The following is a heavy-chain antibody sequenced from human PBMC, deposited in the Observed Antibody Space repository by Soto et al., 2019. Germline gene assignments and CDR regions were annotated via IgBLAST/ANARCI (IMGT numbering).Heavy chain of an antibody. Sequence: ASVKVSCKASGYTFTSYDSNWVRQATGQGLEWMGWMNPNSGNTGYAQKFQGRVTMTRNTSISTAYMELSSLRSEDTAVYYCARSLTYYDFWSGYYMEGYYYYYMDVWGKGTTVTVSS. CDR2: MNPNSGNT. D-gene: IGHD3-3*01. J-gene: IGHJ6*03. CDR1: GYTFTSYD. V-gene: IGHV1-8*01. CDR3: ARSLTYYDFWSGYYMEGYYYYYMDV.